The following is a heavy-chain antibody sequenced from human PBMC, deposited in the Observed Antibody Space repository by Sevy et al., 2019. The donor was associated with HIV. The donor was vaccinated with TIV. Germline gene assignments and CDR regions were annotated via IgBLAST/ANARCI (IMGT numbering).Heavy chain of an antibody. D-gene: IGHD3-22*01. J-gene: IGHJ6*02. Sequence: GSLRLSCAASGFTFSSYAMSWVRQAPGKGLEWVSAISGSGGSTYYADSVKGRFTISRDNSKNTLYLQMNSLRAEDTAVYYCAKDLEVYYYDSSGYPPPYYYYGMDVWGQGTTVTVSS. CDR3: AKDLEVYYYDSSGYPPPYYYYGMDV. CDR2: ISGSGGST. CDR1: GFTFSSYA. V-gene: IGHV3-23*01.